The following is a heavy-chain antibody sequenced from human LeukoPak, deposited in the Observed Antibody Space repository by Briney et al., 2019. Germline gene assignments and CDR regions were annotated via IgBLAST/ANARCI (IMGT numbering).Heavy chain of an antibody. D-gene: IGHD6-19*01. Sequence: PGGSLRLSCAASGFTFSSYAMSWVRQAPGKGVEWVSAISGSGGSTYYADSVKGRFTLSRDNSKNTLYLQMNSLRAEDAAVYYCAKAPWPYSSGWYYFDYWGQGTLVTVSS. V-gene: IGHV3-23*01. CDR2: ISGSGGST. J-gene: IGHJ4*02. CDR3: AKAPWPYSSGWYYFDY. CDR1: GFTFSSYA.